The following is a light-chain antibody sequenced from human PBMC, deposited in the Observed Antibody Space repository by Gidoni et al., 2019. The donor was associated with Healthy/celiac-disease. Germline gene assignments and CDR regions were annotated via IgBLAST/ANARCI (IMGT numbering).Light chain of an antibody. CDR1: NIGSNS. V-gene: IGLV3-21*02. J-gene: IGLJ3*02. CDR3: QVWDSSSDHWV. CDR2: DDS. Sequence: SYVLPPPPSVSVAPGQTARITCGGNNIGSNSVHWYQQKPGQAPVLVVYDDSDRPSGIPARFSGSNSVNTATLTISRVEAGDAAVYFCQVWDSSSDHWVFGGGTKLTVL.